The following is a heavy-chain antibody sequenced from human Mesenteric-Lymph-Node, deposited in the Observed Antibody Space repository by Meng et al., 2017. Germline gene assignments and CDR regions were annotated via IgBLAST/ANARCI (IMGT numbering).Heavy chain of an antibody. D-gene: IGHD1-26*01. V-gene: IGHV4-39*07. CDR1: GGSISSSSYY. CDR2: IYYSGST. CDR3: ARGQRSYSGSYPEWFDP. J-gene: IGHJ5*02. Sequence: QLPLQESGPGLVKPSETLSLTCTVSGGSISSSSYYWGWVRQPPGKGLEWIGCIYYSGSTYYNPSLKGRVTISVDTSKNQFSLNLSSVTAADTAVYYCARGQRSYSGSYPEWFDPWGQGTLVTVSS.